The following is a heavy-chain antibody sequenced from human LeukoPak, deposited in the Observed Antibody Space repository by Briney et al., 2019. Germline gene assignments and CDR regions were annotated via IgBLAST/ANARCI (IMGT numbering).Heavy chain of an antibody. CDR2: ISGSGGST. J-gene: IGHJ4*02. CDR3: AKSPYYDILTGYYRTLYYFDY. CDR1: GFTFSSYA. D-gene: IGHD3-9*01. V-gene: IGHV3-23*01. Sequence: GGSLRLSCAASGFTFSSYAMSWVRQAPGKGLEWVSAISGSGGSTYYADSVKGRFTISRDNSKNTLYLQMNSLRAEDTAVYYCAKSPYYDILTGYYRTLYYFDYWGQGTLVTVSS.